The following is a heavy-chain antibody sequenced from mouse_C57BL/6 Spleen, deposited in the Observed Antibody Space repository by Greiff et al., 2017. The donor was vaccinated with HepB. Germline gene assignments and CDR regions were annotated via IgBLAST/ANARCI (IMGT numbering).Heavy chain of an antibody. Sequence: EVMLVESGGDLVKPGGSLKLSCAASGFTFSSYGMSWVRQTPDKRLEWVATISSGGSYTYYPDSVKGRFTISRDNAKNTLYLQMSSLKSEDTAMYYCARGGDYARYFDVWGTGTTVTVSS. J-gene: IGHJ1*03. CDR2: ISSGGSYT. V-gene: IGHV5-6*01. CDR3: ARGGDYARYFDV. CDR1: GFTFSSYG. D-gene: IGHD2-4*01.